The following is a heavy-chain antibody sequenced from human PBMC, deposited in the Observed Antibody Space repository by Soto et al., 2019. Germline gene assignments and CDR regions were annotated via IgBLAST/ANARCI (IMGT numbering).Heavy chain of an antibody. V-gene: IGHV4-59*01. CDR1: GGSISSYY. J-gene: IGHJ6*02. CDR3: ARAATHTAMVHYYYYGMDV. CDR2: IYYSGST. Sequence: QVQLQESGPGLVKPSETLSLTCTVSGGSISSYYWSWIRQPPGKGLEWIGYIYYSGSTNYNPSLKSRVTISVDTSKNQFSLKLSSVTAADTAVYYCARAATHTAMVHYYYYGMDVWGQGTTVTVSS. D-gene: IGHD5-18*01.